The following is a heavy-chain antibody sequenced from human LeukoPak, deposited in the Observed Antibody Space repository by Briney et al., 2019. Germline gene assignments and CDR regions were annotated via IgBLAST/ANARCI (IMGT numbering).Heavy chain of an antibody. D-gene: IGHD3-16*02. J-gene: IGHJ3*01. CDR2: IFHSGNT. CDR1: GYSISSGYY. Sequence: SETLSLTCTVSGYSISSGYYWGWIRQPPAKGLEWIGIIFHSGNTYYNSSLKSRVTISVDTSKNQIFLDLNSVTAADTAVYYCARADTFGGVIVPFDLWGQGTMVIVSS. V-gene: IGHV4-38-2*02. CDR3: ARADTFGGVIVPFDL.